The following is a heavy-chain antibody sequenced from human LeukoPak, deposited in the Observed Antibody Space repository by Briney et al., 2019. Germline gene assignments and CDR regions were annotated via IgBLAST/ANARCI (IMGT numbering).Heavy chain of an antibody. D-gene: IGHD3-22*01. CDR3: ARARLSTYYYDSSGYCFDY. CDR1: GGPISSYY. Sequence: SETLSLTCTVSGGPISSYYWSWIRQPPGKGLEWIGYIYYSGSTNYNPSLKSRVTMSIDTSKNQFSLKLSFVTAADTAVYYCARARLSTYYYDSSGYCFDYWGQGTLVTVSS. CDR2: IYYSGST. J-gene: IGHJ4*02. V-gene: IGHV4-59*01.